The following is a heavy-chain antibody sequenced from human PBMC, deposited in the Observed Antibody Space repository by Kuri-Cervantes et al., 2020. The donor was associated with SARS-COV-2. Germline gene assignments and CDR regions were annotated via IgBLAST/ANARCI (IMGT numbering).Heavy chain of an antibody. CDR2: ISGSGGST. CDR3: AKDTEGGGSSVLGGYYYGMDV. Sequence: GESLKISCAASGFTFSSYAMSWVRQAPGKGLEWVSAISGSGGSTYYADSVKGRFTISRDNAKNSLYLQMNSLRAEDTALYYCAKDTEGGGSSVLGGYYYGMDVWGQGTTVTVSS. V-gene: IGHV3-23*01. CDR1: GFTFSSYA. J-gene: IGHJ6*02. D-gene: IGHD1-26*01.